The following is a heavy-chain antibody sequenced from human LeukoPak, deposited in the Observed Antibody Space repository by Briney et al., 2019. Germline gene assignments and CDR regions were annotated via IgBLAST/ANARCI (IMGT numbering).Heavy chain of an antibody. CDR2: IYYSGST. J-gene: IGHJ5*02. V-gene: IGHV4-59*08. CDR1: GGSISSYY. CDR3: ARQGISGTHYASFDP. D-gene: IGHD3-10*01. Sequence: PSETLSLTCTVSGGSISSYYWSWIRQPPGKGLEWIGYIYYSGSTNYNPSLKSRVTISVDTSKNQFSLKLSSVTAADTAVYHCARQGISGTHYASFDPWGQGTLVTVSS.